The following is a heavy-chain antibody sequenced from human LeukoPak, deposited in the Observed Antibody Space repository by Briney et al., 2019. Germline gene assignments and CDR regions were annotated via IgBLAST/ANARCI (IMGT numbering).Heavy chain of an antibody. CDR3: TTLTGASNVDS. Sequence: GGSLRPSRAASGFSLRDEIHWVRQAPGKGLEWISDISSSGTTTYYADSVKGRFTISRDNAKNSLYLQMNSLRAEDTAVYYWTTLTGASNVDSWGQGALVTVSS. J-gene: IGHJ4*02. CDR2: ISSSGTTT. CDR1: GFSLRDE. D-gene: IGHD7-27*01. V-gene: IGHV3-48*03.